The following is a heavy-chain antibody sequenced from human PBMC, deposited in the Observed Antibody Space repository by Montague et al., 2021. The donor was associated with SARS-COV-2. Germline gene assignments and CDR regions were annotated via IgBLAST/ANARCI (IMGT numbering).Heavy chain of an antibody. CDR1: GFTFSSYW. CDR3: ARDLEGIAAAGTGGFDY. J-gene: IGHJ4*02. V-gene: IGHV3-7*01. CDR2: IKQDGSEK. D-gene: IGHD6-13*01. Sequence: SLRLSCAASGFTFSSYWMSWVRQAPGKGLEWVANIKQDGSEKYYVDSVKGRFTISRDNAKNSLYLQMNSLRAEDTAVYYCARDLEGIAAAGTGGFDYWGQGTLVTVSS.